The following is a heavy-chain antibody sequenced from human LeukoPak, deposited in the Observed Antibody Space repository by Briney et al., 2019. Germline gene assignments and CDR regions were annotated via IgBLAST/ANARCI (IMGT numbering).Heavy chain of an antibody. CDR2: INPSGGST. J-gene: IGHJ6*02. D-gene: IGHD5-18*01. V-gene: IGHV1-46*01. Sequence: ASVTVSCKASGYTFTSYYMHWVRQAPGQGLEWMGIINPSGGSTSYAQKFQGRVTMTRDTSTSTVYMELSSLRSEDTAVYYCARVNTAMAYYYYYSMDVWGQGTTVTVSS. CDR1: GYTFTSYY. CDR3: ARVNTAMAYYYYYSMDV.